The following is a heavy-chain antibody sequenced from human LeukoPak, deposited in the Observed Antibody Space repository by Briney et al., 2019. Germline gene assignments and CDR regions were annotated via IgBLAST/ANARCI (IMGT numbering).Heavy chain of an antibody. J-gene: IGHJ4*02. D-gene: IGHD5-18*01. CDR1: GYSISSGYY. V-gene: IGHV4-38-2*01. CDR2: IYHSGST. CDR3: ARHSQEVDPVDY. Sequence: PSETLSLTXAVSGYSISSGYYWGWIRQPPGKGLEWIGSIYHSGSTCYNPSLKSRVTISVDTSKNQFSLKLSSVTAADTAVYYCARHSQEVDPVDYWGQGTLVTVSS.